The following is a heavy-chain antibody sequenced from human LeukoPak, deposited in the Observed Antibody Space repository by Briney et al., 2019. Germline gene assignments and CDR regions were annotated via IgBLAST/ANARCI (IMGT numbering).Heavy chain of an antibody. J-gene: IGHJ6*02. CDR2: ISYDGSNK. CDR3: ARDLGTFYYYYGMDV. V-gene: IGHV3-30-3*01. CDR1: GFTFSSYA. Sequence: GRSLRLSCAASGFTFSSYAMHWVRQAPGKGLEWVAVISYDGSNKYYADSVKGRFTISRDNSKNTLYLQMNSLRAEDTAVYYCARDLGTFYYYYGMDVWGQGTTVTDSS. D-gene: IGHD3-16*01.